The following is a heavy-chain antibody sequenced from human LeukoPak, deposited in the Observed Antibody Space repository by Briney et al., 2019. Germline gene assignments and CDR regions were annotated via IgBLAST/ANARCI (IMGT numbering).Heavy chain of an antibody. CDR3: ARVAYSSSPFDY. Sequence: SETLSLTCTVSGGSISSYYWSWIRQPPGKGLEWIGYIYYSGSTNYNPSLKSRVTISVDTSKNQFSLKLSSVTAADTAVYYCARVAYSSSPFDYWGQGTLVTVSS. J-gene: IGHJ4*02. CDR2: IYYSGST. V-gene: IGHV4-59*01. D-gene: IGHD6-13*01. CDR1: GGSISSYY.